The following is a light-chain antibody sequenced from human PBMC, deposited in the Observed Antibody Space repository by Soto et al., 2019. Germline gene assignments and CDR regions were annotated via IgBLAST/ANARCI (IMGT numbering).Light chain of an antibody. CDR1: QSISSW. V-gene: IGKV1-5*01. CDR3: QQYNYYWT. CDR2: DAS. Sequence: DIQMTQSPSTLSASVGDSVTISCRASQSISSWLAWYQQKPGKAPQLLIYDASSLESGVPSRFSGSRSGTEFTLTITRLQPEDFATYYCQQYNYYWTFGQGTKVDIK. J-gene: IGKJ1*01.